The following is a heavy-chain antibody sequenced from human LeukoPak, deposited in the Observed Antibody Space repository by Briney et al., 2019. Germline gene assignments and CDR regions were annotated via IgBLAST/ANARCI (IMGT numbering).Heavy chain of an antibody. D-gene: IGHD5-12*01. J-gene: IGHJ4*02. CDR2: IVPIFGTP. Sequence: GASVKVSCKASGGIFNRRAISWVRQAPGQGLEWMGGIVPIFGTPNYAQKFQGRLTITADESTSTAYMELSSLRSEDTALYFCARGGILATPLDYWGQGTLVTVSS. CDR1: GGIFNRRA. CDR3: ARGGILATPLDY. V-gene: IGHV1-69*13.